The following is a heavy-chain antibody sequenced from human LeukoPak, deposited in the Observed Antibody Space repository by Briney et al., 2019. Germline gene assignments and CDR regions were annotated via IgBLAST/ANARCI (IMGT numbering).Heavy chain of an antibody. CDR3: ARGYCSRTSCEDFDY. V-gene: IGHV3-21*01. CDR1: GFTFSHDS. J-gene: IGHJ4*02. D-gene: IGHD2-2*01. CDR2: ISASSSFI. Sequence: PGGSLRLSCAASGFTFSHDSMNCVRQAPGEGLEWLSSISASSSFIYYADSLKGRFTISRDNAKNSLYLQMNSLRAEDTAVFYCARGYCSRTSCEDFDYWGQGTVVTVSS.